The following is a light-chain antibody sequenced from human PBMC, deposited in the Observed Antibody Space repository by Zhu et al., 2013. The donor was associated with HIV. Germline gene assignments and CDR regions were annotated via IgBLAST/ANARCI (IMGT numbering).Light chain of an antibody. Sequence: SYELTQPPSVSVAPGKTARITCGGNNIGSESVHWYQQKPGQAPRLVVYDDTDRPSGIPERFSGSNSGNTATLSIGRVEAGDEADYFCQVWDSDRDHLMFGGGTKLTVL. CDR2: DDT. V-gene: IGLV3-21*03. J-gene: IGLJ3*02. CDR1: NIGSES. CDR3: QVWDSDRDHLM.